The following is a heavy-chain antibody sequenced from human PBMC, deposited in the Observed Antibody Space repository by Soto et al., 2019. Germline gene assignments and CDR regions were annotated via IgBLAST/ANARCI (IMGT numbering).Heavy chain of an antibody. CDR1: GGTFSSYA. CDR3: ASSSGSYYRYFDY. D-gene: IGHD1-26*01. J-gene: IGHJ4*02. V-gene: IGHV1-69*06. CDR2: IIPIFGTA. Sequence: SVKVSCKASGGTFSSYAISWVRQAPGQGLEWMGGIIPIFGTANYAQKFQGRVTITADKSTSTAYMELSSLRSEDTAVYYCASSSGSYYRYFDYWGQGTLVTVSS.